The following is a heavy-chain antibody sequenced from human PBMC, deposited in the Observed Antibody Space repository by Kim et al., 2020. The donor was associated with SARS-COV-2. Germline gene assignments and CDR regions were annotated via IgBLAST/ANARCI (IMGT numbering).Heavy chain of an antibody. Sequence: GGSLRLSCAASGFTFSSYWMSWVRQAPGKGLEWVANIKQDGSEKYYVDSVKGRFTISRDNAKNSLYLQMNSLRAEDTAVYYCARVHDLPYYDILTGYYTERSNYGMDVWGQGTTDTVYS. V-gene: IGHV3-7*01. D-gene: IGHD3-9*01. CDR1: GFTFSSYW. CDR3: ARVHDLPYYDILTGYYTERSNYGMDV. J-gene: IGHJ6*02. CDR2: IKQDGSEK.